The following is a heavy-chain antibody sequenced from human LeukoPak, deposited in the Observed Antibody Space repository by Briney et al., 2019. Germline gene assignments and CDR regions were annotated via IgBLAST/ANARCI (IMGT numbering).Heavy chain of an antibody. CDR1: GYTFTGYY. CDR3: ARDNSVEDTAWWFDP. J-gene: IGHJ5*02. D-gene: IGHD4-23*01. V-gene: IGHV1-2*02. Sequence: VASVKVSCKASGYTFTGYYMHWVRQAPGQGLEWMGWINPNSGGTNYAQKFQGRVTMTRDTSISTDYMELSSLRSEDTAVYYCARDNSVEDTAWWFDPWGQGTLVTVSS. CDR2: INPNSGGT.